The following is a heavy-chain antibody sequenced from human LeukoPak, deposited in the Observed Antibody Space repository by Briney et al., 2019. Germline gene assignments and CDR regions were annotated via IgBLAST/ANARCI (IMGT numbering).Heavy chain of an antibody. CDR1: GYTFTGYY. J-gene: IGHJ6*03. D-gene: IGHD2-2*01. V-gene: IGHV1-2*02. CDR3: ARGPIVVVPAAKHYYYYMDV. Sequence: ASVKVSCKASGYTFTGYYMHWVRQAPGQGLEWMGWINPNSGGTNYAQKFQGRVTMTRDTSISTAYMELSRLRSDDTAVYYCARGPIVVVPAAKHYYYYMDVWGKGTTVTVSS. CDR2: INPNSGGT.